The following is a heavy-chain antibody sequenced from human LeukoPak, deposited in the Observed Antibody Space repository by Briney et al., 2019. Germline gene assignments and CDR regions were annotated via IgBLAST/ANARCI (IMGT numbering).Heavy chain of an antibody. CDR3: ARDGSSWSPVGWFDP. CDR2: ISSSSSTI. CDR1: GFTFSSYG. Sequence: GGSLRLSCAASGFTFSSYGMNWVRQAPGKGLEWVSYISSSSSTIYYADSVKGRFTISRDNAKNSLYLQMNSLRDEDTAVYYCARDGSSWSPVGWFDPWGQGTLVTVSS. V-gene: IGHV3-48*02. J-gene: IGHJ5*02. D-gene: IGHD6-13*01.